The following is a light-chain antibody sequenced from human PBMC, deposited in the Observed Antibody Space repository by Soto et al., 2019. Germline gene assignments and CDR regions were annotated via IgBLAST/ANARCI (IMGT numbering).Light chain of an antibody. V-gene: IGKV1-5*01. CDR2: YAS. CDR3: QKYNSYPYT. Sequence: DIQMTQSPSTLSASVGDRVTITCRASQRISSWLAWYQQKPGKAPKLLIYYASSLESGVPSRFSGSGSGTEFTLTISRLQPDDFATYYFQKYNSYPYTFGQGNTLEIK. J-gene: IGKJ2*01. CDR1: QRISSW.